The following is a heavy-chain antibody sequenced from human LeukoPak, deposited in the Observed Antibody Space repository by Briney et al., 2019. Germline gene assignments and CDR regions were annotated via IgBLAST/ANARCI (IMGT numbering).Heavy chain of an antibody. J-gene: IGHJ4*02. V-gene: IGHV3-23*01. CDR3: ARDRWQWLALDY. Sequence: GGSLRLSCAASGFTFSSSAMSWVRQAPGKGLEWVSAISGSGGSTYYADSVKGRFTISRDNSKNTLYLQMNSLRAEDTAVYYCARDRWQWLALDYWGQGTLVTVSS. CDR1: GFTFSSSA. CDR2: ISGSGGST. D-gene: IGHD6-19*01.